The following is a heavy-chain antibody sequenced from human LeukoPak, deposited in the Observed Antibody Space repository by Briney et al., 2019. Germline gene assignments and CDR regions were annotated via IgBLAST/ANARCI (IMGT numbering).Heavy chain of an antibody. D-gene: IGHD6-19*01. CDR2: ISGSGGST. Sequence: GGSLRLSCAASGFTFSSFAMTWVRQAPGKGLQWVSAISGSGGSTYYADSVKGRFTISRDNSKNTLYLQINSLRADGTAVYYCARRSVAGTVDFDYWGQGTLVTVSS. J-gene: IGHJ4*02. CDR1: GFTFSSFA. V-gene: IGHV3-23*01. CDR3: ARRSVAGTVDFDY.